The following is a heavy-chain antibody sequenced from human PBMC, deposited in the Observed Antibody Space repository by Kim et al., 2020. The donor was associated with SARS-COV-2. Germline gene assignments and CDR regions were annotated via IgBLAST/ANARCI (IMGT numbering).Heavy chain of an antibody. J-gene: IGHJ5*02. V-gene: IGHV1-3*01. Sequence: NFQDRVTITRDTSASTAYMELSSLRSEDAAVYYCARKLLWFGDLSPLFDPWGQGTLVTVSS. CDR3: ARKLLWFGDLSPLFDP. D-gene: IGHD3-10*01.